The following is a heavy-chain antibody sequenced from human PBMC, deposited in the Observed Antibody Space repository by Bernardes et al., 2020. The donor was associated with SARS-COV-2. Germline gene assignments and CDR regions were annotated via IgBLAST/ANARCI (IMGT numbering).Heavy chain of an antibody. Sequence: SATLTLTCTVSGGSISSSRYYWGWIRQPHAKGLEWIGSIYYSANTYYSPSLKSRVTISVDTSKNQFSLKLSSVTAADTAVYYCARHTFRLRGWFDPWGQGTLVTVSS. CDR3: ARHTFRLRGWFDP. D-gene: IGHD2-15*01. J-gene: IGHJ5*02. CDR2: IYYSANT. V-gene: IGHV4-39*01. CDR1: GGSISSSRYY.